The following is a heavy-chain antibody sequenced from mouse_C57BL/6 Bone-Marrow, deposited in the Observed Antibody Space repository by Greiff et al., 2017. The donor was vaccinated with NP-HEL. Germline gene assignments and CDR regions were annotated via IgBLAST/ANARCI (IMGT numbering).Heavy chain of an antibody. J-gene: IGHJ3*01. Sequence: EVTLVESGGGLVQPGGSLKLSRAASGFTFSDYYMYWVRQTPEKRLELVAYISNGGGSTYYPDTVKGRFTISIDNAQITLYLQMGRLKSEDTAMYYCARRGFAYWGQGTLVTVSA. V-gene: IGHV5-12*01. CDR2: ISNGGGST. CDR3: ARRGFAY. CDR1: GFTFSDYY.